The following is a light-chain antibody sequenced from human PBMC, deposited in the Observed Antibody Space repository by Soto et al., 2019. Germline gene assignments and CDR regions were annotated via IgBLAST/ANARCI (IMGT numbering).Light chain of an antibody. J-gene: IGLJ1*01. CDR2: EVS. CDR1: SSDVGGYNS. Sequence: QSALTQPASVCGTTGQSITDSCTGTSSDVGGYNSVSWYQQHPGKPPKLIIYEVSNRPSGVSDRFSGSKSGNTASLTISGLQAEDEADYYCSSYTSTSSDVFATGTKVTVL. CDR3: SSYTSTSSDV. V-gene: IGLV2-14*03.